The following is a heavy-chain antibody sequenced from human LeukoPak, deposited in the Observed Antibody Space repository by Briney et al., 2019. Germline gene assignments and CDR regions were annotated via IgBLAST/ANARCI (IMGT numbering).Heavy chain of an antibody. D-gene: IGHD5-18*01. CDR2: IYHSGST. J-gene: IGHJ4*02. CDR1: GGSISSSSYY. V-gene: IGHV4-39*07. CDR3: ARGHSGYSYGMSFDY. Sequence: SETLSLTCTVSGGSISSSSYYWGWIRQPPGKGLEWIGYIYHSGSTYYNPSLKSRVTISVDRSKNQFSLKLSSVTAADTAVYYCARGHSGYSYGMSFDYWGQGTLVTVSS.